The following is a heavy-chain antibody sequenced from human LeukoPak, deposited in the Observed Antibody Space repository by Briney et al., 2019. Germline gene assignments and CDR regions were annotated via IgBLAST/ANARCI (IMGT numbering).Heavy chain of an antibody. CDR3: ARRGQSNSDY. D-gene: IGHD2-21*01. J-gene: IGHJ4*02. V-gene: IGHV4-39*01. CDR2: IYYSGST. Sequence: WIRQPPGKGLEWIGSIYYSGSTYYNPSLKSRVTISVDTSKNQFSLKLSSVTAADTAVYYCARRGQSNSDYWGQGTLVTVSS.